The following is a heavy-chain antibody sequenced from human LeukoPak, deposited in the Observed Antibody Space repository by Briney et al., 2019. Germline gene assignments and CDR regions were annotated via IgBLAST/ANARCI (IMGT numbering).Heavy chain of an antibody. J-gene: IGHJ3*02. CDR2: IKQDGSEK. CDR1: GFTFSSYW. D-gene: IGHD5-12*01. CDR3: ARVVAITRNTFDI. Sequence: GGSLRLSCAASGFTFSSYWMSWVRQAPGKGLEWVANIKQDGSEKYYVDSVKGRFTISRDNAKNSLYLQMNSLRAEDTAVYYYARVVAITRNTFDIWGHGTMVTVSS. V-gene: IGHV3-7*01.